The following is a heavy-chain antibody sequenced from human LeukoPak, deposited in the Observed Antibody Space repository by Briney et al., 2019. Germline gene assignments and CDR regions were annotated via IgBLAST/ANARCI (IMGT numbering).Heavy chain of an antibody. CDR1: GFTFSSYW. CDR2: IKQDGSEK. V-gene: IGHV3-7*01. D-gene: IGHD2-8*01. CDR3: ARXKHCTNGVCYSPSYAFDX. Sequence: TGGSLRLSCAASGFTFSSYWMSWVRQAPGKGLEWVANIKQDGSEKYYVDSVKGRFTISRDNAKNSLYLQMNSLRAEDTAVYYCARXKHCTNGVCYSPSYAFDXWGQGTMVTV. J-gene: IGHJ3*02.